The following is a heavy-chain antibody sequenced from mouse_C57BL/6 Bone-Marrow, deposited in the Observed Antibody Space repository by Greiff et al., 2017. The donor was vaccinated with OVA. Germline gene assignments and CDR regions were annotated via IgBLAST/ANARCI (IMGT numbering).Heavy chain of an antibody. CDR1: GYTFTDYY. V-gene: IGHV1-76*01. CDR2: IYPGSGNT. CDR3: ARRYYYGSRYYAMDY. D-gene: IGHD1-1*01. J-gene: IGHJ4*01. Sequence: QVHVKQSGAELVRPGASVKLSCKASGYTFTDYYINWVKQRPGQGLEWIARIYPGSGNTYYNEKFKGKATLTAEKSSSTAYMQLSSLTSEDSAVYFCARRYYYGSRYYAMDYWGQGTSVTVSS.